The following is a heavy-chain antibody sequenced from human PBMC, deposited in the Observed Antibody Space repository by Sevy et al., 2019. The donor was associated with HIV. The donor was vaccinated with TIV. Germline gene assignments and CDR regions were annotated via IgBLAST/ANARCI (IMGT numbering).Heavy chain of an antibody. CDR1: GFTFSDSW. D-gene: IGHD5-18*01. V-gene: IGHV3-7*01. CDR2: INEDGSRL. J-gene: IGHJ4*02. Sequence: GGSLRLSCVASGFTFSDSWMIWVRQAPGKGLERIAFINEDGSRLGYVDSVRGRFTISRENIKNSLYLQMNNLRAEVTALYFCVRDRAYSAVDYWGQGTLVTVSS. CDR3: VRDRAYSAVDY.